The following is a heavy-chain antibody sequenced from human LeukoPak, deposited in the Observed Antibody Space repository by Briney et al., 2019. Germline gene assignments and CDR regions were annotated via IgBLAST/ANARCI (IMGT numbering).Heavy chain of an antibody. V-gene: IGHV3-21*01. CDR3: ARDDYYDSSGYNYYYYYGMDV. Sequence: GGSLRLSCAASGFTFSSYSMNWVRQAPGKGLEWVSSISSSSSYMYYADSVKVRFTISRDNAKNSLYLQMNSLRAEDTAVYYCARDDYYDSSGYNYYYYYGMDVWGQGTTVTVSS. D-gene: IGHD3-22*01. J-gene: IGHJ6*02. CDR1: GFTFSSYS. CDR2: ISSSSSYM.